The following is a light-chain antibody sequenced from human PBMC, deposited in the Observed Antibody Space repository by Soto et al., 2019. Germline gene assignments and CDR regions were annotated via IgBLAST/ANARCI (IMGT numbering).Light chain of an antibody. J-gene: IGKJ2*01. CDR3: HQYDNAPQT. Sequence: EIVLMQSPGTLSLSPGERATLSCRASQTLRRTYIAWYQQKPGQAPRVLIYGASKRATGIPNRFSGSGSGTDFSLTISRLEPEDFAVYYCHQYDNAPQTYGQGTKVDIK. CDR2: GAS. V-gene: IGKV3-20*01. CDR1: QTLRRTY.